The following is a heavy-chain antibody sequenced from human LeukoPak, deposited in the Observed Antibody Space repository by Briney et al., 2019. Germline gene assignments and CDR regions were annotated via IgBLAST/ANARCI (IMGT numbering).Heavy chain of an antibody. D-gene: IGHD2-15*01. CDR2: ITSSSSTI. V-gene: IGHV3-48*01. J-gene: IGHJ4*02. Sequence: GGSLRLSCAASGFTFSNCNMNWVRQAPGKGLEWVSYITSSSSTIYYADSVKGRFSISRDNAKNSLYLQMNSLRAEDTAVYYCVGDCSAPGCSGYWGQGTLVTVSS. CDR3: VGDCSAPGCSGY. CDR1: GFTFSNCN.